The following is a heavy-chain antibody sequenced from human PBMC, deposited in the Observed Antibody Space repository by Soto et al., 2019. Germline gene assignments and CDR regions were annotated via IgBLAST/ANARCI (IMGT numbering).Heavy chain of an antibody. V-gene: IGHV1-3*01. J-gene: IGHJ5*02. CDR2: INAGNGNT. CDR1: GYTFTSYA. Sequence: GASVKVSCKASGYTFTSYAMHWVRQAPGQRLYWMGWINAGNGNTKYSQKFQGRVTITRDTSASTAYMELSSLRSEDTAVYYCAREHDRPYYYGSGSQFDPWGQGTLVTVSS. CDR3: AREHDRPYYYGSGSQFDP. D-gene: IGHD3-10*01.